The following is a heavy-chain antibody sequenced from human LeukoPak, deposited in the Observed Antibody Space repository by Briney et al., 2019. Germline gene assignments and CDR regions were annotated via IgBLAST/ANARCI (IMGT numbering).Heavy chain of an antibody. J-gene: IGHJ4*02. CDR3: ARSHITMVRGVITPIGY. CDR2: INPNSGGT. D-gene: IGHD3-10*01. Sequence: ASVKVSCKASGYTFTGYYMHWVRQAPGQGLEWTGWINPNSGGTNYAQKFQGRVTMTRDTSISTAYMELSRLRSDDTAVYYCARSHITMVRGVITPIGYWGQGTLVTVSS. V-gene: IGHV1-2*02. CDR1: GYTFTGYY.